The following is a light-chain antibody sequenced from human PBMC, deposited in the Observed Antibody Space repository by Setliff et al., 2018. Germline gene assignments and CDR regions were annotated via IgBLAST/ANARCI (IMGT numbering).Light chain of an antibody. J-gene: IGLJ1*01. V-gene: IGLV2-14*01. CDR1: GSDVGAYKF. CDR2: DVS. Sequence: ALTQPASVSGSPGQSIAVSCTGSGSDVGAYKFVSWCQQRPGKAPRLMIYDVSNRPSGVSDRFSGSKSGNTASLTISGLQAEDEADYYCAAWDDSLNGHVFGTGTKVTVL. CDR3: AAWDDSLNGHV.